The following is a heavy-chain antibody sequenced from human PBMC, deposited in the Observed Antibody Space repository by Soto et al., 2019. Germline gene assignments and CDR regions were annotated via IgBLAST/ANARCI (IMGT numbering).Heavy chain of an antibody. CDR3: AKERREWLLDP. CDR1: GGSISSYY. D-gene: IGHD3-3*01. CDR2: IYYSGST. V-gene: IGHV4-59*12. J-gene: IGHJ5*02. Sequence: SETLSLTCTVSGGSISSYYWSWIRQPPGKGLEWIGYIYYSGSTNYNPSLKSRVTISVDTSKNTLYLQMNSLRAEDTAVYYCAKERREWLLDPWGQGTLVTVSS.